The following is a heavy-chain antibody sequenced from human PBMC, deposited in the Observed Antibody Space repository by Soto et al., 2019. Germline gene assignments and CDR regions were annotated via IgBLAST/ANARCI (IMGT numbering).Heavy chain of an antibody. CDR1: GFTFSNAW. Sequence: GGSLRLSCAASGFTFSNAWMNWVRQAPGKGLEWVGRIKSKTDGGTTDYAAPVKGRFTISRDDSKNTLYLQMNSLKTEDTAVYYCTTDPVAHYYYGMDVWGQGTTVTVSS. V-gene: IGHV3-15*07. D-gene: IGHD6-19*01. J-gene: IGHJ6*02. CDR3: TTDPVAHYYYGMDV. CDR2: IKSKTDGGTT.